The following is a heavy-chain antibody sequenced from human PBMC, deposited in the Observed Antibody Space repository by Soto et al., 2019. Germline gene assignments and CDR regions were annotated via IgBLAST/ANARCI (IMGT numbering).Heavy chain of an antibody. D-gene: IGHD3-9*01. CDR2: IKQDGSEK. J-gene: IGHJ4*02. CDR3: ARVGYDILTGYYNFHYFDY. CDR1: GFTFSNYW. Sequence: GGSLRLSCAASGFTFSNYWMSWVRQAPGKGLEWVANIKQDGSEKFYVDSVKGRFTISRDNAKNSLYLQMNSLRAEDTAVYYCARVGYDILTGYYNFHYFDYWGQGTLVTVSS. V-gene: IGHV3-7*01.